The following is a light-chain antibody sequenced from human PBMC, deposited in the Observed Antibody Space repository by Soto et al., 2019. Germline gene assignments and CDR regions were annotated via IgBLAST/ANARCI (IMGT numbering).Light chain of an antibody. V-gene: IGLV2-14*01. CDR1: STNVGGHNY. CDR2: EVS. Sequence: QSVLTQPASVSGSPGQSITISCTGTSTNVGGHNYVSWYQHHPGKVPKLIISEVSNRPSGVSSRFSGSKSGNTASLTISGLQAEDEAVYYCSSYTASGVFGGGTKLTVL. CDR3: SSYTASGV. J-gene: IGLJ3*02.